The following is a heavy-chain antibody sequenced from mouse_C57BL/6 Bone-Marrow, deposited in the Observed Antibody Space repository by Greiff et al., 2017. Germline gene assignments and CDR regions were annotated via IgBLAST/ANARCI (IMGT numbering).Heavy chain of an antibody. CDR3: ARSGPLGRSFDY. CDR2: IYPTSGRT. CDR1: GYTFTSYW. D-gene: IGHD4-1*01. J-gene: IGHJ2*01. V-gene: IGHV1-55*01. Sequence: VQLQQPGAELVKPGASVKMSCKASGYTFTSYWITWVKQRPGQGLEWIGDIYPTSGRTNYNEKFKSKAILTVDTSSNTAYVQLSSLTSEDSAVLYCARSGPLGRSFDYGGQGTTLTVSA.